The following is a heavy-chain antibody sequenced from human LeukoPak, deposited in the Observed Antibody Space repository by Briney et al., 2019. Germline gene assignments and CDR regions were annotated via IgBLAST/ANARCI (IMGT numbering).Heavy chain of an antibody. CDR2: IKSKTDGGTT. J-gene: IGHJ4*02. Sequence: PGGSLRLSXAASGFTFSNAWMSWVRQASGKGLEWVGRIKSKTDGGTTDHAAPVKGRFTISRDDSKNTLYLQMNSLKTEDTAVYYCTTDPAMTAFFDYWGQGTLVTVSS. V-gene: IGHV3-15*01. D-gene: IGHD2-2*01. CDR3: TTDPAMTAFFDY. CDR1: GFTFSNAW.